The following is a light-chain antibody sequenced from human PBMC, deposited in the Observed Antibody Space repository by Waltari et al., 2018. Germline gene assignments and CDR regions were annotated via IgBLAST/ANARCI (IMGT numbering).Light chain of an antibody. J-gene: IGKJ2*01. CDR1: QSLLHSDGNTY. CDR2: KVS. V-gene: IGKV2-30*02. Sequence: DVVMTQSPLSLPITPGQTASMTCRSSQSLLHSDGNTYLSWFLQKPGQPPRRLIYKVSNRDSGVPDRFSGSGAGTDFTLKISRVEAEDVGLYYCMQGTHFPPYTFGQGTRVEIK. CDR3: MQGTHFPPYT.